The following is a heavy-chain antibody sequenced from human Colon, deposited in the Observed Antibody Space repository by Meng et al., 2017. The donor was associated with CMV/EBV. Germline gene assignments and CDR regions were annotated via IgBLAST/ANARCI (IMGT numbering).Heavy chain of an antibody. CDR2: ISGSGRNT. CDR3: ARVEGVHSYGMDV. Sequence: GESLKISCAASGFTFSNYAISWVRQAPGKGLEWVSGISGSGRNTYYLDSVRGRFTISRDNSKRTVFLQMNSLRAGDTAVYYCARVEGVHSYGMDVWGQGTTVTVSS. D-gene: IGHD3-10*01. J-gene: IGHJ6*02. V-gene: IGHV3-23*01. CDR1: GFTFSNYA.